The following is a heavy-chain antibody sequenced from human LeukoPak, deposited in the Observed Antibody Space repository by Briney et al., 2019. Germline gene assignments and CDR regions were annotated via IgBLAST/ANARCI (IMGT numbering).Heavy chain of an antibody. D-gene: IGHD3-22*01. J-gene: IGHJ4*02. CDR3: AKVPYYYGSSGYYYD. CDR1: GFTFSSYA. CDR2: ISGSGGST. V-gene: IGHV3-23*01. Sequence: GGSLRLSCAASGFTFSSYAMSWVRQAPGKGLEWVSAISGSGGSTYYADSVKGRFTISRDNSKNTLYLQMNSLRAEDTAVYYCAKVPYYYGSSGYYYDWGQGTLVTVSS.